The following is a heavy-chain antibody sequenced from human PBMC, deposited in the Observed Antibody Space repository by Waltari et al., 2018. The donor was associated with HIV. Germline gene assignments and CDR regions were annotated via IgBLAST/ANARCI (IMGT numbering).Heavy chain of an antibody. Sequence: QLQLQESGPGLVKPSETLSLTCPVPGGSVSSSRYFWGGIRQPPGKGLEWVGRIYYTGRAYYNPSLKSRVTISVDTSKNQFSLKVTSVTAADTAVYYCARHALRVGAAYWNFDLWGRGTLVTVSS. V-gene: IGHV4-39*01. J-gene: IGHJ2*01. CDR1: GGSVSSSRYF. CDR3: ARHALRVGAAYWNFDL. D-gene: IGHD1-26*01. CDR2: IYYTGRA.